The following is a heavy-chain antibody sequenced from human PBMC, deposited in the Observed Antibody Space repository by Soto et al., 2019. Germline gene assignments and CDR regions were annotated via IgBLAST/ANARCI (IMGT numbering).Heavy chain of an antibody. CDR3: ARAHIVLMVYAPFDP. V-gene: IGHV3-7*01. J-gene: IGHJ5*02. Sequence: GGSLRLSCAASGFTFSSYWMSWVRQAPGKGLEWVANIKQDGSEKYYVDSVKGRFTISRDNAKNSLYLQMNSLRAEDTAVYYCARAHIVLMVYAPFDPWGQGTLVTVSS. CDR2: IKQDGSEK. CDR1: GFTFSSYW. D-gene: IGHD2-8*01.